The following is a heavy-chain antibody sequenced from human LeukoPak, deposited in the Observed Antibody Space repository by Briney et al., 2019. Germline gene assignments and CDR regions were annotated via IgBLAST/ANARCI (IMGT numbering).Heavy chain of an antibody. D-gene: IGHD3-10*01. CDR2: IWYDGSNK. Sequence: GGSLRLSCAASGFTFSSYGMHWVRQAPGKRLEWVAVIWYDGSNKYYADSVKGRFTISRDNSKNTLYLQMNSLRAEDTAVYYCARYGKWFGELLPKSPFDYWGQGTLVTVSS. CDR1: GFTFSSYG. V-gene: IGHV3-33*01. J-gene: IGHJ4*02. CDR3: ARYGKWFGELLPKSPFDY.